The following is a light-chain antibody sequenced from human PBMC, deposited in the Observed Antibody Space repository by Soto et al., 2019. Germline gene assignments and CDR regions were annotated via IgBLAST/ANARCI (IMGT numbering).Light chain of an antibody. CDR3: QQYDNLPALT. J-gene: IGKJ4*01. V-gene: IGKV1-33*01. Sequence: IQMTQSPSSLSASVGDRVTITCQASQDINNYLNWFQQKPGRAPKLLIHDASSLEPGVPSRFSVGGSGTHFRLTISSLQPEDVATYYCQQYDNLPALTFGGGTKVEI. CDR2: DAS. CDR1: QDINNY.